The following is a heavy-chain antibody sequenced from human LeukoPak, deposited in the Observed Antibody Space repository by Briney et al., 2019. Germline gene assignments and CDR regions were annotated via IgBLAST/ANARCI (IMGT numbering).Heavy chain of an antibody. D-gene: IGHD2-15*01. CDR2: IYYSGST. CDR1: GDSISSYY. V-gene: IGHV4-59*01. J-gene: IGHJ4*02. CDR3: ARGLYCSGGSCYSGLGW. Sequence: PSETLSLTCTVSGDSISSYYWSWIRQPPGKGLEWLGYIYYSGSTNYNPSLKSRVTISVDTAKNQFSLKLSSVTAADTAVYYCARGLYCSGGSCYSGLGWWGQGTLVTVSS.